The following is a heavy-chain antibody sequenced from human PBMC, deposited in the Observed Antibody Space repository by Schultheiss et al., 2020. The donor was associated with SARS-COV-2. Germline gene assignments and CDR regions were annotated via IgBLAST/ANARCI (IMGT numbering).Heavy chain of an antibody. CDR3: ARGRRRYYFDY. V-gene: IGHV3-30*03. CDR2: ISYDGSNK. J-gene: IGHJ4*02. Sequence: GESLKISCAASGFTFSSYGMHWVRQAPGKGLEWVAVISYDGSNKYYADSVKGRFTISRDNSKNTLYLQMNSLRAEDTAVYYCARGRRRYYFDYWGQGTLVTVSS. CDR1: GFTFSSYG.